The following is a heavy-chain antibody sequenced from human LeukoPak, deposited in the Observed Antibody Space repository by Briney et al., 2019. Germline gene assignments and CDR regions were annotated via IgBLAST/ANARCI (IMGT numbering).Heavy chain of an antibody. V-gene: IGHV3-23*01. CDR1: GFTISNYG. J-gene: IGHJ4*02. Sequence: PGGSLRLSCTASGFTISNYGMNWVRQAPGKGLEWVSSISGGADSTYYADSVKGRFTISRDSSKNTLFLQMDSLRAEDTAIYYCARDSPLRTYWGQGTLVTVSS. CDR3: ARDSPLRTY. CDR2: ISGGADST.